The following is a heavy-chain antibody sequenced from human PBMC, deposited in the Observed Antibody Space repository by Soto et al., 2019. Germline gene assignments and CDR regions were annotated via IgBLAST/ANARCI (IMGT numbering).Heavy chain of an antibody. D-gene: IGHD3-10*01. Sequence: EVQLLESGGGLVQPGGSLRLSCADSGFTFSSDAMGWVRQAPGKWLEWVSIIDNSGGSTHYADSVKGRFTISRDNSKNTVYLQMNSLRAEDTAVYYCAKDVSAEFGETLMFHYWGQGSLVTVSS. CDR2: IDNSGGST. CDR3: AKDVSAEFGETLMFHY. CDR1: GFTFSSDA. J-gene: IGHJ4*02. V-gene: IGHV3-23*01.